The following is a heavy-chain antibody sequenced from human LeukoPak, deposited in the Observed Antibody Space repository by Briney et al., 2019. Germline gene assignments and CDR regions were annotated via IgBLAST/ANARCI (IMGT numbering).Heavy chain of an antibody. Sequence: GGSLRLSCAASGFTFSSYGMHWVRQAPGKGLEWVAFIRYDGSNKYYADSVKGRFTISRDNSKNTLYLQMNSLRAEDTAVYYCARDPGWLLLLDYWGQGTLVTVSS. CDR3: ARDPGWLLLLDY. J-gene: IGHJ4*02. D-gene: IGHD3-22*01. CDR2: IRYDGSNK. CDR1: GFTFSSYG. V-gene: IGHV3-30*02.